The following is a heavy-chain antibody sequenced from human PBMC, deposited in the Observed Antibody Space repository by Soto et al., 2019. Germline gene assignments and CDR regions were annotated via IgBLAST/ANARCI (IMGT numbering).Heavy chain of an antibody. J-gene: IGHJ4*02. Sequence: EVQLVESGGGLVQPGGSLRLSCAASGFTFSSYSINWVRQAPGKGLEWVSYISTSSSTIYYADSVKGRFTISRDNAKSSLFLQMNSLRAEDTVVYYCARVIDYGDYLSFDYWGQGTLVTVSS. D-gene: IGHD4-17*01. CDR2: ISTSSSTI. V-gene: IGHV3-48*01. CDR1: GFTFSSYS. CDR3: ARVIDYGDYLSFDY.